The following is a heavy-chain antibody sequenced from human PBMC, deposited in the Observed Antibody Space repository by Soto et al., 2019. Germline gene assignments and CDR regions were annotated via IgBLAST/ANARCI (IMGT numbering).Heavy chain of an antibody. Sequence: EVQLVESGGGLVQPGGSLTLSCAASGFAFTTYWFHWVRQGPGKGLVWVSRINGDGSSTWYADSVKGRLTISRDNAKNTMYLQMNSLRAEDTAVYYCGREMLGSGLRPPDHWGQGTLVTVSS. V-gene: IGHV3-74*01. J-gene: IGHJ4*02. CDR2: INGDGSST. CDR3: GREMLGSGLRPPDH. CDR1: GFAFTTYW. D-gene: IGHD3-3*01.